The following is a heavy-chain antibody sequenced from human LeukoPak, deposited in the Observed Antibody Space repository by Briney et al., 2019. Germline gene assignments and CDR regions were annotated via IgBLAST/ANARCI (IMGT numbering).Heavy chain of an antibody. CDR2: IYWNDDK. V-gene: IGHV2-5*01. Sequence: SGPTLVNPPQTFTLTCTFSGCSLRTGGVGVGWIRQPPGKALEWLSLIYWNDDKRYSPSLKSRLTITKHTSKTQVVLTMTNMDPVDTATYYCAHTVSYGDYVSWYFDLWGRGTLVTVSS. D-gene: IGHD4-17*01. J-gene: IGHJ2*01. CDR1: GCSLRTGGVG. CDR3: AHTVSYGDYVSWYFDL.